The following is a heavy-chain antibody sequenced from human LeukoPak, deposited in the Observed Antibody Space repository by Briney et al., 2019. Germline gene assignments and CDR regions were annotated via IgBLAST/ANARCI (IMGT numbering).Heavy chain of an antibody. V-gene: IGHV1-2*02. J-gene: IGHJ4*02. CDR3: ARDSGSSGWDPASFLDY. CDR2: INPNSGGA. D-gene: IGHD6-19*01. Sequence: ASVTVSCEASGYTFTGYHIHWVRQAPGQGLEWMGWINPNSGGASSAQKFLGRVSMTRDTSISTVYMDLTSLRSDDTAVYFCARDSGSSGWDPASFLDYWGRGTLVTVSS. CDR1: GYTFTGYH.